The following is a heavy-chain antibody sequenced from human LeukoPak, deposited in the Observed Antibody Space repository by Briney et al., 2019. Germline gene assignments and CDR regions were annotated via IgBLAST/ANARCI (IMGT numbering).Heavy chain of an antibody. D-gene: IGHD5-24*01. V-gene: IGHV3-74*01. CDR3: AREGDGYNDAFDI. CDR2: INNDGSST. Sequence: GGSLRLSCAASGFTFSSYWMHWVRQAPGKGLVWVSRINNDGSSTNYADSVKGRFTISRDNAKNTLYLQMHSVRAEDTAVYYCAREGDGYNDAFDIWGQGTMVTVSS. J-gene: IGHJ3*02. CDR1: GFTFSSYW.